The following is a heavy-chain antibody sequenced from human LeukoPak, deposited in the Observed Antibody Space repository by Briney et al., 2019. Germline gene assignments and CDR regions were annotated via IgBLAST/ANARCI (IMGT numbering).Heavy chain of an antibody. Sequence: GGSLRLSCAASGFTFSSYEMNWVRQAPGKGLEWVSYITSSGSTIYYADSVKGRFTISRDNAKNSLYLQMNSLRAEDTAVYYCAREGLSEWLLLHYFDYWGQGTLVTVSS. CDR1: GFTFSSYE. D-gene: IGHD3-22*01. V-gene: IGHV3-48*03. CDR3: AREGLSEWLLLHYFDY. J-gene: IGHJ4*02. CDR2: ITSSGSTI.